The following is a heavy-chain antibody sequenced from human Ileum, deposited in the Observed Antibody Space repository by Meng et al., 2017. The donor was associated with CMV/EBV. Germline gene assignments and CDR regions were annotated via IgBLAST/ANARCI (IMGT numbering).Heavy chain of an antibody. D-gene: IGHD3-10*01. CDR3: ASTSLIT. CDR2: IYHSGTT. V-gene: IGHV4-38-2*02. Sequence: GSLRLSCTVSGYSISSGYLWGWIRQPPGKGLEWIGSIYHSGTTYYNPSLESRVTISVDSSRNQFSLNLSSVTAADTAVYCCASTSLITWGQGTLVTVSS. J-gene: IGHJ5*02. CDR1: GYSISSGYL.